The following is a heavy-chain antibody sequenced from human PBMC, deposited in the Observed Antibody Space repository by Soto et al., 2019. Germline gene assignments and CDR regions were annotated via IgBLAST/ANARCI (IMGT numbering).Heavy chain of an antibody. CDR3: AREVAAACPEDENYYYYYMDV. V-gene: IGHV1-3*01. Sequence: QVQLVQSGAEVKKPGASVKVSCKASGYTFTSYAMHWVRQAPGQRLEWMGWINAGNGNTKYSQKFQGRVTITRDTSASTAYMELSSLRSEDTAVYYCAREVAAACPEDENYYYYYMDVWGKGTTVTVSS. CDR1: GYTFTSYA. J-gene: IGHJ6*03. CDR2: INAGNGNT. D-gene: IGHD6-6*01.